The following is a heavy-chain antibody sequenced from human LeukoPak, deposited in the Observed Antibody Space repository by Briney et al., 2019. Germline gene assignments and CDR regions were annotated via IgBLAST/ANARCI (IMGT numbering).Heavy chain of an antibody. V-gene: IGHV3-48*03. CDR3: GRGHWGLDY. J-gene: IGHJ4*02. Sequence: GGSLRLSCAASGFTFSSYEMNWVRQAPGKGLEWVSYISSSGSTIYYADSVKGRFITSRDNAKSSLYLQMNSLRAEDTALYYCGRGHWGLDYWGQGALVTVSS. D-gene: IGHD7-27*01. CDR2: ISSSGSTI. CDR1: GFTFSSYE.